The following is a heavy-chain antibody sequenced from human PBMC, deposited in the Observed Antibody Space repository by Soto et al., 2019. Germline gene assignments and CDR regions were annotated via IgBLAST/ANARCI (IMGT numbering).Heavy chain of an antibody. CDR2: IYYSGST. D-gene: IGHD3-10*01. CDR1: GDSVSSYY. CDR3: ASVYGSASSVIAY. J-gene: IGHJ4*02. V-gene: IGHV4-59*02. Sequence: PSGTMYLGCTACGDSVSSYYWGWIRQPPGKGLEWIGYIYYSGSTNYNPSLKSRVTISVDTSKNQFSLKLSSVTAADTAVYYCASVYGSASSVIAYWRQGNLVTVS.